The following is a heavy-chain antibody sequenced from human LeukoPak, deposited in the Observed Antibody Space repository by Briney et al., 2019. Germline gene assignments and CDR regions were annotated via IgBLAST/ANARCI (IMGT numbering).Heavy chain of an antibody. CDR3: ASEEVYDILTAVPVGGTFSFFDY. Sequence: SETLSLTCTVSGGSISSSSYYWGWIRQPPGKGLEWIGSIYHSGSTYYNPSLKSRVTISVDTSKNQFSLKLSSVTAADTAVYYCASEEVYDILTAVPVGGTFSFFDYWGQGTLVTVSS. CDR2: IYHSGST. CDR1: GGSISSSSYY. D-gene: IGHD3-9*01. J-gene: IGHJ4*02. V-gene: IGHV4-39*07.